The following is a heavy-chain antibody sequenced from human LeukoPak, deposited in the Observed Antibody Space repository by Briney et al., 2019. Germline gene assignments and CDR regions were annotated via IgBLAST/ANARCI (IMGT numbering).Heavy chain of an antibody. CDR3: ARERSSQGYFDF. CDR2: IYPGDSDT. Sequence: GESLKTSCKGSGYSFTSYWIGWVRQMPGKGPEWMGIIYPGDSDTRYSPSFQGQVTISADKSISIAYLQWSSLKASDTAMYYCARERSSQGYFDFWGQGTLVTVSS. V-gene: IGHV5-51*01. CDR1: GYSFTSYW. D-gene: IGHD6-6*01. J-gene: IGHJ4*02.